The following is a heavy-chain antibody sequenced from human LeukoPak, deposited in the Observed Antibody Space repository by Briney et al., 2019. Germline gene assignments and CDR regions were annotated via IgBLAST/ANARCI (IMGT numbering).Heavy chain of an antibody. V-gene: IGHV3-30*02. CDR1: GFTFSSYG. D-gene: IGHD3-22*01. CDR3: AKDIFDSSGPLDY. Sequence: GGSLRLSCAASGFTFSSYGMTWVRQAPGKGLEWVAFIRYDGSNKYYADSVKGRFTISRDNSKITLYLQMNSLRAEDTAVYYCAKDIFDSSGPLDYWGQGTLVTVSS. J-gene: IGHJ4*02. CDR2: IRYDGSNK.